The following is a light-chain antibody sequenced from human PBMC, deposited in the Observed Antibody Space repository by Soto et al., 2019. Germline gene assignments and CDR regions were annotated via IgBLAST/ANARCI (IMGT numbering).Light chain of an antibody. CDR2: GNS. V-gene: IGLV1-40*01. CDR3: QSYDSSLSGWV. CDR1: SSNIGGGYD. Sequence: QSVLTQPPSVSGAPGQRVTISCTGSSSNIGGGYDVHWYQQLPGTAPKLLISGNSNRPSGVPDRFSGSKSGTSASLAITGLQAEDDADYYCQSYDSSLSGWVFGGGTKLTVL. J-gene: IGLJ3*02.